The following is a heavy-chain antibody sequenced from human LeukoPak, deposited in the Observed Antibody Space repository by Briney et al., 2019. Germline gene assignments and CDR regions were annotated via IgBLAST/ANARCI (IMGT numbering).Heavy chain of an antibody. CDR1: GGSIGTNF. CDR2: IYCTGAT. CDR3: ARAWGLEDY. J-gene: IGHJ4*02. D-gene: IGHD3-16*01. Sequence: SEPLSLTCTVSGGSIGTNFWTWIRAPPGRGVKYIGYIYCTGATNYNPSLKSRVTISVDTSKNQFSLKLSSVTAADTAVYYCARAWGLEDYWGQGTLVTVSS. V-gene: IGHV4-59*13.